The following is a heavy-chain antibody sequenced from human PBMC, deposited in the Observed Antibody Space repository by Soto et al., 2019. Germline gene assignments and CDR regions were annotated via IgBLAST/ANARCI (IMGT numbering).Heavy chain of an antibody. J-gene: IGHJ4*02. Sequence: GGSLRLSCAASGFTFSSYAMSWVRQAPGKGLEWVSAISGSGGSTYYADSVKGRFTISRDNSKNTLYLQMNSLRAEDTAVYYCAKGRLDIVATITSVVDWGQGTLVTVSS. CDR3: AKGRLDIVATITSVVD. CDR2: ISGSGGST. V-gene: IGHV3-23*01. D-gene: IGHD5-12*01. CDR1: GFTFSSYA.